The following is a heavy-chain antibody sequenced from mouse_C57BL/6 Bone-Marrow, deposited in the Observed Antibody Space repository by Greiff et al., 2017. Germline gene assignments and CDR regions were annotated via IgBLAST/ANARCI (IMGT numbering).Heavy chain of an antibody. CDR3: AREGDYYCSNDY. D-gene: IGHD1-1*01. J-gene: IGHJ2*01. Sequence: EVQLQQSGPELVKPGASVKISCKASGYTFTDYYMNWVKQSHGKSLEWIGEINPNNGGTSYNQKFKGKATLTVDKSSSTAYMELRSLTSEDSAVFYCAREGDYYCSNDYWGQGTTLTVSA. CDR1: GYTFTDYY. CDR2: INPNNGGT. V-gene: IGHV1-26*01.